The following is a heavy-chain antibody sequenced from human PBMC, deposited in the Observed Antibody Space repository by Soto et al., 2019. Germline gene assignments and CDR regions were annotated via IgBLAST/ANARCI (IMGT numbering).Heavy chain of an antibody. J-gene: IGHJ4*02. CDR2: VSDDGDKR. CDR3: AKARVRIVGANSFDY. V-gene: IGHV3-30*18. Sequence: GSLRLSCVGSGFTFSNYGMHWVRQPPGKGLEWVALVSDDGDKRYYADSVRGRLITSRDNSKDTLYLQMNSLGPDDTAVYFCAKARVRIVGANSFDYWGQGTPVTVSS. CDR1: GFTFSNYG. D-gene: IGHD1-26*01.